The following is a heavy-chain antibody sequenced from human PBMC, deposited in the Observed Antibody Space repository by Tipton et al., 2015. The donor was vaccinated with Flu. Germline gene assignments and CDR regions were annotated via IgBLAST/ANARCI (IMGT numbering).Heavy chain of an antibody. V-gene: IGHV4-39*01. CDR3: ASEMVYDSGANFQEYFQT. CDR2: VHHSGRS. J-gene: IGHJ1*01. Sequence: GLVKPSETLSLTCTVSGGSIVSNSHYWGWIRQSPGKGLEWIGSVHHSGRSYYSPSLKSRLTMSIDTSKRQFSLTLRSVTATDTAVYYCASEMVYDSGANFQEYFQTWGQGTLVSVSS. D-gene: IGHD5/OR15-5a*01. CDR1: GGSIVSNSHY.